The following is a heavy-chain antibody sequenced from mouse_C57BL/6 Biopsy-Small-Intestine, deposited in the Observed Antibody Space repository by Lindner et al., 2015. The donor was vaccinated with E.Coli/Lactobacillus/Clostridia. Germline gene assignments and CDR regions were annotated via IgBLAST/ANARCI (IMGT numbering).Heavy chain of an antibody. Sequence: VQLQESGPELVKPGASVKISCKASGYAFSSSWMSWVKQRPGKGLEWIGRIYPGDGDTNYNGKFKGKATLTADKSSSTAYMQLSSLTSEDSAVYFCARQLRPSMDYWGQGTSVTVSS. V-gene: IGHV1-82*01. D-gene: IGHD3-2*02. J-gene: IGHJ4*01. CDR1: GYAFSSSW. CDR3: ARQLRPSMDY. CDR2: IYPGDGDT.